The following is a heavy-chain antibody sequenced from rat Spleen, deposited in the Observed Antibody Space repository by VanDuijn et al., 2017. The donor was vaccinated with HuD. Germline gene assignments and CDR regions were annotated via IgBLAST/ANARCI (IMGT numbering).Heavy chain of an antibody. J-gene: IGHJ2*01. CDR1: GFTFSDYN. Sequence: EVQLVESGGGLVQPGRSLKLSCAASGFTFSDYNMAWVRQAPKKGLEWVATIIYDGSRTYYRDSVKGRFTISRDNAKSTLYLQMDSLRSEDTATYYCATWDYSGDSLDYWGQGVMVTVSS. D-gene: IGHD1-1*01. CDR2: IIYDGSRT. CDR3: ATWDYSGDSLDY. V-gene: IGHV5S10*01.